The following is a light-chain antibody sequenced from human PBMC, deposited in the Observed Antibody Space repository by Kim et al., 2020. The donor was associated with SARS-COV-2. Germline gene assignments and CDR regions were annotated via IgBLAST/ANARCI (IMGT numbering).Light chain of an antibody. Sequence: SPGERATRSCRASQSVSNSFLAWYQQKPGQAPRLLIYGASSRATGIPDRFSGSGSGTDFTLSISRLEPEDFAVYYCQQYGSSLRTFGQGTKVDIK. V-gene: IGKV3-20*01. CDR3: QQYGSSLRT. J-gene: IGKJ1*01. CDR1: QSVSNSF. CDR2: GAS.